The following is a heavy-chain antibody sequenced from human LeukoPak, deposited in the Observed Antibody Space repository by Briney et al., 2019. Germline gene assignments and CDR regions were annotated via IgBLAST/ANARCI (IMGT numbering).Heavy chain of an antibody. Sequence: ASVKVSCKASGHTFTGYYMHWVRQAPGQGLEWMGWINPNSGGTNYAQKFQGRVTMTRDTSISTAYMELSRLRSDDTAVYYCNNYYYDSSGYYLPGNWGQGTLVTVSS. V-gene: IGHV1-2*02. D-gene: IGHD3-22*01. CDR2: INPNSGGT. J-gene: IGHJ4*02. CDR3: NNYYYDSSGYYLPGN. CDR1: GHTFTGYY.